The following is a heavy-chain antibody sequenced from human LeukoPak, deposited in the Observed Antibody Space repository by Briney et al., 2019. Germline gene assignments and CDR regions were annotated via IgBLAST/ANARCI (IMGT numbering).Heavy chain of an antibody. Sequence: PGGSLRLSCAASGFTFSSYSMNWVRQAPGKGLEWVSSISSSSSYIYYADSVKGRFTISRDNAKNSLYLQMNSLRAEDTAVYYCARGGGIVPAARLDYWGQGTLVTVSS. V-gene: IGHV3-21*01. CDR3: ARGGGIVPAARLDY. CDR1: GFTFSSYS. D-gene: IGHD2-2*01. CDR2: ISSSSSYI. J-gene: IGHJ4*02.